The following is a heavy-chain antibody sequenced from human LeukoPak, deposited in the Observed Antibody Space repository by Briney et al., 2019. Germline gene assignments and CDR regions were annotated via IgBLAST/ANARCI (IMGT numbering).Heavy chain of an antibody. D-gene: IGHD6-13*01. CDR2: IYYSGST. Sequence: PSETLSLTCTVSGGSISSYYWSWIRQPPGKGLEWIGYIYYSGSTNYNPSLKSRVTISVDTSKNQFSLKLGSVTAADTAVYYCARTSSSSFDYWGQGALVTVSS. CDR1: GGSISSYY. J-gene: IGHJ4*02. V-gene: IGHV4-59*01. CDR3: ARTSSSSFDY.